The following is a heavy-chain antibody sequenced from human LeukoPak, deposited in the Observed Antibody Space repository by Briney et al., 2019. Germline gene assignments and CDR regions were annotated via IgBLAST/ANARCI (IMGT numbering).Heavy chain of an antibody. J-gene: IGHJ4*02. Sequence: PGGSLRLSCATSGFTFSNNWMSWVRQAPGKGLEWVANIKPDGSDKYYVDSVKGRLTISRDNAKNSLYLQMNSLRAEDTAVYYCARDVDSGHFDYWGQGTLVTVSS. CDR1: GFTFSNNW. V-gene: IGHV3-7*01. D-gene: IGHD5-12*01. CDR2: IKPDGSDK. CDR3: ARDVDSGHFDY.